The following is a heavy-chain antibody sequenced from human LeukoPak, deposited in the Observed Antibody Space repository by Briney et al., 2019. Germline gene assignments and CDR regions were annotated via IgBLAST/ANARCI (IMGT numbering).Heavy chain of an antibody. CDR2: IYHSGST. V-gene: IGHV4-30-2*01. CDR3: ARLWSIAFDY. J-gene: IGHJ4*02. CDR1: GGSISSGGYY. D-gene: IGHD6-6*01. Sequence: SQTLSLTCTVSGGSISSGGYYWSWIRQPPGKGLEWIGYIYHSGSTYYNPSLKSRVTISVDRSKNQFSLKLSSVTAADTAVYYCARLWSIAFDYWGQGTLVTVSS.